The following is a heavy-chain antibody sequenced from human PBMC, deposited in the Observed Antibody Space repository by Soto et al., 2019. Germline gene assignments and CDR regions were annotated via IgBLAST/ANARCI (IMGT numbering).Heavy chain of an antibody. D-gene: IGHD1-26*01. V-gene: IGHV3-9*01. Sequence: SLRLSCAASGFTFDDYAMHWVRQAPGKGPEWVSGISWNSASIGYADSVKGRFTISRDNAKNSLYLQMNSLRVEDTAVYYCARGDGRFPFDFWGLGTLVTVSS. CDR2: ISWNSASI. CDR1: GFTFDDYA. J-gene: IGHJ4*02. CDR3: ARGDGRFPFDF.